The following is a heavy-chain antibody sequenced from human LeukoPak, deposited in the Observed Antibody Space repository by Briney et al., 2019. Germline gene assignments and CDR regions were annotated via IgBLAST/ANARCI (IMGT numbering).Heavy chain of an antibody. D-gene: IGHD3-22*01. CDR3: ARDRRWSIGAFQYDSSGYYPDY. Sequence: GGSLRLSCAASGFVFSSYGMHWVRQSPGKGLQWVAVISFDGNSKYYGDSVKDRFTISRDNSKNTVYLQMNSLRAEDTAVYYCARDRRWSIGAFQYDSSGYYPDYWGQGTLVTVCS. J-gene: IGHJ4*02. CDR1: GFVFSSYG. CDR2: ISFDGNSK. V-gene: IGHV3-30*03.